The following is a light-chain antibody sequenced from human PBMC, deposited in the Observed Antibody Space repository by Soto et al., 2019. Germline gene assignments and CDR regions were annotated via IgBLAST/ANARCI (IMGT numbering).Light chain of an antibody. CDR3: SSYTSSSTP. V-gene: IGLV2-14*01. J-gene: IGLJ1*01. Sequence: QSVLTQPASVSGSPGQSITISCTGTSSDVGGYNYVSWYQQHPGKAPKLMIYDVSNRPSGVSNRFSGSKSGNTASLTISGLQAKDEADYYCSSYTSSSTPLGTGTKVTV. CDR2: DVS. CDR1: SSDVGGYNY.